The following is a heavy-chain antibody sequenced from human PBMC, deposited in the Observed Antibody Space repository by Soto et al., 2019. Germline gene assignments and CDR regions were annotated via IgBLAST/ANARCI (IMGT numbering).Heavy chain of an antibody. CDR3: ARDVDADFRTDFDY. CDR1: GCTFSDYY. Sequence: GGPLRLSCAASGCTFSDYYIHWIRRAPGKGLEWISYISGNGEVIQYAASARGRFTISRDNAENSVYLEMESLRDEDTALYYCARDVDADFRTDFDYWGRGTLVTVSS. V-gene: IGHV3-11*01. D-gene: IGHD4-17*01. CDR2: ISGNGEVI. J-gene: IGHJ4*02.